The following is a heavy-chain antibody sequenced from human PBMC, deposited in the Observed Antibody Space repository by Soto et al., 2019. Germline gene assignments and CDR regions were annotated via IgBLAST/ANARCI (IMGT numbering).Heavy chain of an antibody. Sequence: PGGSLRLSCADSGFTVSCNYMSWVRQAPGKGLEWVSVIYSGGSTYYADSVKGRFTLSRDNSKNTPYLQMNSLRAEDTAVYYCARPMDTNSWYIVRGQASLVTVSS. J-gene: IGHJ4*02. CDR3: ARPMDTNSWYIV. V-gene: IGHV3-53*01. CDR1: GFTVSCNY. D-gene: IGHD6-13*01. CDR2: IYSGGST.